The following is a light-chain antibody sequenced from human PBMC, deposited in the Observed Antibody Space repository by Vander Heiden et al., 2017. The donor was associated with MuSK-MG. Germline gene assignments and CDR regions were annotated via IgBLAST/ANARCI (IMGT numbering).Light chain of an antibody. J-gene: IGKJ2*01. Sequence: EIVLTQSPGTLSLSPGERATLSCRASQSVSRNLAWYQQKPGQAPRLLIYDASKRATGIPARFSGSGSGTDFTLTISSLEPEDFAVYYWHQRSNWPPGYTFGQGTKLEIK. V-gene: IGKV3-11*01. CDR1: QSVSRN. CDR2: DAS. CDR3: HQRSNWPPGYT.